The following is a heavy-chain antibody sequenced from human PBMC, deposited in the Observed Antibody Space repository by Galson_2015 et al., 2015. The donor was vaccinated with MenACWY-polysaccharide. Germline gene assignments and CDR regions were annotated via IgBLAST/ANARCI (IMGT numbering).Heavy chain of an antibody. D-gene: IGHD3-22*01. CDR1: DFTFISYA. CDR3: AKYTYERSDYRSHFDY. J-gene: IGHJ4*02. Sequence: SLRLSCAASDFTFISYAMGWVRQAPGKGLEWVSGISGSGSSTNYADSVKGRFTISRDNSKNTLYLQMNSLRAEDTAVYYCAKYTYERSDYRSHFDYWGQGTLVTVSS. V-gene: IGHV3-23*01. CDR2: ISGSGSST.